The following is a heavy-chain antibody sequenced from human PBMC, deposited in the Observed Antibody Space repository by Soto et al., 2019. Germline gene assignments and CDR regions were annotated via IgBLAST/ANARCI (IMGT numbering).Heavy chain of an antibody. J-gene: IGHJ4*02. CDR1: GGSFSGYY. D-gene: IGHD6-19*01. Sequence: ETLSLTCAVYGGSFSGYYWTWIRQHPGKGLEWVSVISGSGGSTYYADSVKGRFTISRDNSKNTLYLQMNSLRAEDTAVYYCASRSSGWYFDYWGQGTLVTVSS. V-gene: IGHV3-23*01. CDR2: ISGSGGST. CDR3: ASRSSGWYFDY.